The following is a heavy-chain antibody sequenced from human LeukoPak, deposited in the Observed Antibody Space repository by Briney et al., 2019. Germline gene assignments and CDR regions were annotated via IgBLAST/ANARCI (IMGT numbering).Heavy chain of an antibody. J-gene: IGHJ4*02. D-gene: IGHD2-15*01. Sequence: PGGSLRLSCAASGFTFSSYGMHWVRQAPGKGLEWVAVIWYDGSNKYYADSVKGRFTISRDNSKNTLYLQMNSLRAEDTAVYHCARDNPGSGPGDYWGQGTLVTVSS. CDR2: IWYDGSNK. CDR3: ARDNPGSGPGDY. CDR1: GFTFSSYG. V-gene: IGHV3-33*01.